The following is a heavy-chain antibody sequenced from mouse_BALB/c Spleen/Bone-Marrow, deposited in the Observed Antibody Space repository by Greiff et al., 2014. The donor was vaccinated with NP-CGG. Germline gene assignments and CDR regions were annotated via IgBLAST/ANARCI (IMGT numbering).Heavy chain of an antibody. V-gene: IGHV1-14*01. CDR1: GYTFTSYV. CDR2: INPYNDGT. CDR3: ARKVWYYAMDY. Sequence: FQLQQSGPELVKPGASVKMSCKASGYTFTSYVMHWVKQKPGQGLEWIGYINPYNDGTKYNEKFKGKATLTSDKSSSTAYMELSSLTSEDSAVYYCARKVWYYAMDYWGQGTSVTVSS. J-gene: IGHJ4*01. D-gene: IGHD2-10*02.